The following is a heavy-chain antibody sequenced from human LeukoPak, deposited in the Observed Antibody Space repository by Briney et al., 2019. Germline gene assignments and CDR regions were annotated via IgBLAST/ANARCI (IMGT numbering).Heavy chain of an antibody. V-gene: IGHV3-15*01. CDR1: GFTFSNAW. CDR3: FTKKYSNYMDV. Sequence: PGGSLRLSCAASGFTFSNAWMSWVRQAPGKGLGWVGRIKSKSDGGTTDYAAPVKGRFTISRDDSKNTLYLQMNSLKTEDTAVYYCFTKKYSNYMDVWGKGTTVTISS. J-gene: IGHJ6*03. D-gene: IGHD2-15*01. CDR2: IKSKSDGGTT.